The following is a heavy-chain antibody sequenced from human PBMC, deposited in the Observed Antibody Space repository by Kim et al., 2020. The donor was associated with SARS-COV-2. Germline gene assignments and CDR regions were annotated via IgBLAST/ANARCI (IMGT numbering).Heavy chain of an antibody. D-gene: IGHD3-22*01. V-gene: IGHV3-72*01. CDR1: GFTFSDHY. J-gene: IGHJ4*02. Sequence: GGSLRLSCAASGFTFSDHYMDWVRQAPGKGLEWVGRIRNKVNSYTTEYAASVKGRFTISRDDSKNSLYLQMHSLKTEDTAVYYCARTPYYDNSGLYYFDYWSQRTLVTVSP. CDR2: IRNKVNSYTT. CDR3: ARTPYYDNSGLYYFDY.